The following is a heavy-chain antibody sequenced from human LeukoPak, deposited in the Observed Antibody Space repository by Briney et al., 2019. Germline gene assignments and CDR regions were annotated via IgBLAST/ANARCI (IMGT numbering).Heavy chain of an antibody. J-gene: IGHJ4*02. CDR1: GFTFSSYA. Sequence: GGSLRLSCAASGFTFSSYAMSWVRQAPGKGLEWVSAISGSGGSTYYADSVKGRFTISRDNSKNTLYLQMNSLRAEDTAVYYCAKEGSEGGYFYSSHLTGAFDYWGQGTLVTVSS. V-gene: IGHV3-23*01. CDR2: ISGSGGST. D-gene: IGHD5-12*01. CDR3: AKEGSEGGYFYSSHLTGAFDY.